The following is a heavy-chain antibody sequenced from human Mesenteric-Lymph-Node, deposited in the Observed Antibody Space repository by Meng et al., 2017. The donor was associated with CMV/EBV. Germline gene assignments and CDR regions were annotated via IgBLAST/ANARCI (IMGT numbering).Heavy chain of an antibody. CDR2: ISSSSAAI. D-gene: IGHD5-12*01. J-gene: IGHJ3*01. V-gene: IGHV3-11*04. CDR3: ATSGYDYRDAFDV. CDR1: GFTYSDYY. Sequence: GGSLRLSCVVSGFTYSDYYMAWIRQAPGKGLEWISYISSSSAAIFYADSVKGRFTISRDKSKNTLYLQVNSLRAEDTAVYYCATSGYDYRDAFDVWGQGTMVTVSS.